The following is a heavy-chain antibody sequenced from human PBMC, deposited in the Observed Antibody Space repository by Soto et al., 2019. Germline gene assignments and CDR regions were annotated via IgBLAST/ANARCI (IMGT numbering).Heavy chain of an antibody. CDR1: GGTFSSYT. V-gene: IGHV1-69*02. D-gene: IGHD3-22*01. CDR2: IIPILGIA. J-gene: IGHJ4*02. Sequence: QVQLVQSGAEVKKPGSSVKVSCKASGGTFSSYTISWVRQAPGQGLEWMGRIIPILGIANYAQKFQGRVTITADKSTSTAYMELSSLRSEDTAVYYCARGPVDYYDSSGLLDYWGQGTLVTVSS. CDR3: ARGPVDYYDSSGLLDY.